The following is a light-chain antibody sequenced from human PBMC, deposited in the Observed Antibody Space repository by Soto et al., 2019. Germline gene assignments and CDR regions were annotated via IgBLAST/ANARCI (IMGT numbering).Light chain of an antibody. Sequence: EIVLTQSPGTLSLSPGERATLSCRASQSVTSNYLAWYQQKPGQAPGLLIYGASSRATGIPDGFSGSGSGTDFTLTISRLEPEDFATYYCQQSHSIPLTFGQGTKVEIK. J-gene: IGKJ1*01. CDR2: GAS. V-gene: IGKV3-20*01. CDR3: QQSHSIPLT. CDR1: QSVTSNY.